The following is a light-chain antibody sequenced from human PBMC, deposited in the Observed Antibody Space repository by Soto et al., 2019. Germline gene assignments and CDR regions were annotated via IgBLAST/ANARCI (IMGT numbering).Light chain of an antibody. Sequence: DIQLTQSPSTLSASAGDRVTITCRASQSISTRLAWYQQKPGKAPNLLIYDASSLGSGVPSRFSGSGSGTEFSLTISSLQPDDFATYYCQQYASYRTFGQGTKVDIK. V-gene: IGKV1-5*01. CDR1: QSISTR. CDR3: QQYASYRT. CDR2: DAS. J-gene: IGKJ1*01.